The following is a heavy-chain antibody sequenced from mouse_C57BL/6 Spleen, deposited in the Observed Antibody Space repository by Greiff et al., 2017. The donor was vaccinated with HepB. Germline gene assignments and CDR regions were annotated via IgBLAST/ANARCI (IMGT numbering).Heavy chain of an antibody. D-gene: IGHD1-1*01. Sequence: QVQLQQPGAELVMPGASVKLSCKASGYTFTSYWMHWVKQRPGQGLEWIGEIDPSDSYTNYNQKFKGKSTLTVDKSSSTAYMQRSSLTSEDSAVYYCARRLSYGIGPRAMDYWGQGTSVTVSS. CDR1: GYTFTSYW. CDR3: ARRLSYGIGPRAMDY. J-gene: IGHJ4*01. V-gene: IGHV1-69*01. CDR2: IDPSDSYT.